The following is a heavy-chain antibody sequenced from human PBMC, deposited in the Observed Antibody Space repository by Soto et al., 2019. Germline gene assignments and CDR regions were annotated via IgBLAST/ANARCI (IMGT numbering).Heavy chain of an antibody. CDR2: ISYDGSNK. Sequence: ESGGGVVQPGRSLRLSYAASGFTFSSYAMHWVRQAPGKGLEWVAVISYDGSNKYYADSVKGRFTISRDNSKNTLYLQMNSLRAEDTAVYYCAMTYYYDSSGYYYLSIAPDYWGQGTLVTVSS. CDR3: AMTYYYDSSGYYYLSIAPDY. D-gene: IGHD3-22*01. CDR1: GFTFSSYA. V-gene: IGHV3-30-3*01. J-gene: IGHJ4*02.